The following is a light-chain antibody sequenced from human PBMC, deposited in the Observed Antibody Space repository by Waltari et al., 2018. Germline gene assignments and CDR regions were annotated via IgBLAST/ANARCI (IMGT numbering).Light chain of an antibody. CDR3: QQYYSAPPT. Sequence: DIVMTQSPDSLAVSLGERATINCTPSPSLLSNSNNFLGWYQQKPGQPPKLLLYWASTRESGVPDRFRGSGSGTDFTLTISSLQAEDVAVYYCQQYYSAPPTFGQGTKVEIK. V-gene: IGKV4-1*01. CDR2: WAS. J-gene: IGKJ1*01. CDR1: PSLLSNSNNF.